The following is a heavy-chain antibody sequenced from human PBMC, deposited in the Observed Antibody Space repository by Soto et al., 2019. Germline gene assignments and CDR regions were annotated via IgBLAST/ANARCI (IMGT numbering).Heavy chain of an antibody. V-gene: IGHV3-15*01. Sequence: GGSLRLSCAASGFTFSNAWMSWVRQAPGKGLEWVGRIKSKTDGGTTDYAAPVKGRFTISRDDSKNTLYLQMNSLKTEDTAVYYCTTGWGIYYYGSGSYYSWGQGTLVTVSS. J-gene: IGHJ4*02. D-gene: IGHD3-10*01. CDR3: TTGWGIYYYGSGSYYS. CDR1: GFTFSNAW. CDR2: IKSKTDGGTT.